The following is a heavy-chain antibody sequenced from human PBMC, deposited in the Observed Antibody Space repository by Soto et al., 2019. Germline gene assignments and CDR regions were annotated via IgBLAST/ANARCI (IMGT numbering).Heavy chain of an antibody. J-gene: IGHJ4*02. CDR3: ARVSRTVSDY. Sequence: AETLSLTCTASGGSISSYYWSWIRQPPGKGLEWIGYIYYSGSTNYNPSLKSRVTISVDTSKNQFSLKLSSVTAADTAVYYCARVSRTVSDYWGQGTLVTVSS. CDR1: GGSISSYY. CDR2: IYYSGST. V-gene: IGHV4-59*01.